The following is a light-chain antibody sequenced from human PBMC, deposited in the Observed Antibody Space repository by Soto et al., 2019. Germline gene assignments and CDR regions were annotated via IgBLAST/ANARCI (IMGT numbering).Light chain of an antibody. V-gene: IGKV3-15*01. CDR2: GAS. CDR3: QQYNNWPPTGT. J-gene: IGKJ1*01. CDR1: QSVSSN. Sequence: EIVMTQSPATLSVSPGERATLSCRASQSVSSNLAWYQQKPGQAPRLLIYGASTRATGIPARFSGSGSGTEFTLTISSLQSEDFAVYYCQQYNNWPPTGTFCQGTKVEIK.